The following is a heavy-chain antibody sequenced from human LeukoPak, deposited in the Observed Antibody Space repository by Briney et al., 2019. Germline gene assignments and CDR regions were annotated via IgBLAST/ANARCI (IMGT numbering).Heavy chain of an antibody. CDR1: GFTFSSYW. J-gene: IGHJ4*02. CDR2: INSDGSSR. V-gene: IGHV3-74*01. Sequence: GGSLRLSCAASGFTFSSYWMHWVRQAPGKGLVWVSRINSDGSSRTYADSVKGRFTISRDNAKNTLSLQMNSLRTEDTAVYYCAREVCIGGSCSVFDYWAREPWSPSPQ. D-gene: IGHD2-15*01. CDR3: AREVCIGGSCSVFDY.